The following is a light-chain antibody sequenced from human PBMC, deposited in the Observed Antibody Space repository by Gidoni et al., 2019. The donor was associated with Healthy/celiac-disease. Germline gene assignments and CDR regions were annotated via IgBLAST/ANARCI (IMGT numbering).Light chain of an antibody. Sequence: QSVLTQPPSASGTPGQRVTISCSGSSSNIGRNTVNWYQQLPGTPPKLLIYSNNQRPSGFPDRFSGSKSGTSASLAISVLQSEDEADYYCAAWDDSLNGRVFGGGTKLTVL. J-gene: IGLJ3*02. CDR2: SNN. CDR1: SSNIGRNT. CDR3: AAWDDSLNGRV. V-gene: IGLV1-44*01.